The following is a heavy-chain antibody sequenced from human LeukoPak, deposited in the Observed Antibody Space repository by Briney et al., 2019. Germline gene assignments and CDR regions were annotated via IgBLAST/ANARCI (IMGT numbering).Heavy chain of an antibody. J-gene: IGHJ3*02. CDR1: GGSISSSSYY. Sequence: PSETLSLTCTVSGGSISSSSYYWGWIRQPPGKGLEWIGSIYYSGSTYYNPSLKSRVTISVDTSKNQFSLKLSSVTAADTAVYYCARDQLGDAVDIWGQGTMVTVSS. CDR2: IYYSGST. CDR3: ARDQLGDAVDI. V-gene: IGHV4-39*07. D-gene: IGHD3-16*01.